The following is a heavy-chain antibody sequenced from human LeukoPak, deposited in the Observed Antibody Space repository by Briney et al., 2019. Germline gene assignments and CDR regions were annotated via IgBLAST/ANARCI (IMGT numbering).Heavy chain of an antibody. CDR3: ARRAGYCSGGSCYHLYAFDI. Sequence: KPSETLSLTCTVSGGSISSYYWSWLRQPPGKGLEWIGYIYYSGSNNYSPSLKSRVTISVDTSKNQFSLKLSSVTAADTAVYYCARRAGYCSGGSCYHLYAFDIWGQGTMVTVSS. V-gene: IGHV4-59*08. J-gene: IGHJ3*02. CDR1: GGSISSYY. D-gene: IGHD2-15*01. CDR2: IYYSGSN.